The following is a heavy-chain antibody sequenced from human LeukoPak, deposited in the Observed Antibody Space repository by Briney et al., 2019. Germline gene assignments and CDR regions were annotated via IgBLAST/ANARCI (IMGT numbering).Heavy chain of an antibody. CDR1: GYSITSGSY. CDR3: ARLVVNTWYHEVLLGRDY. Sequence: SETLSLTCNVSGYSITSGSYWGWIRQPPGKGLEWIASVYHSGSAYYNPSLKSRVTISVDTSKNQFSLKLSSVTAADTAVYYCARLVVNTWYHEVLLGRDYWGQGTLVTVSS. V-gene: IGHV4-38-2*02. CDR2: VYHSGSA. J-gene: IGHJ4*02. D-gene: IGHD2-2*01.